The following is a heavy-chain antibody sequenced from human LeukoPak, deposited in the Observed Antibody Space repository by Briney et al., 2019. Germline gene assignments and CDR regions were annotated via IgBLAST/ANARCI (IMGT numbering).Heavy chain of an antibody. D-gene: IGHD7-27*01. CDR1: GFTFTSYT. CDR3: AIDPNWETHN. V-gene: IGHV3-23*01. Sequence: GGSLRLSCAASGFTFTSYTMYWVRQAPGKGLEWVSIIGNNGGGIHYADSVRGRFTISRDNSKNTLYLQMTDLRVDDTALYYCAIDPNWETHNWGQGVLVTVSS. J-gene: IGHJ4*02. CDR2: IGNNGGGI.